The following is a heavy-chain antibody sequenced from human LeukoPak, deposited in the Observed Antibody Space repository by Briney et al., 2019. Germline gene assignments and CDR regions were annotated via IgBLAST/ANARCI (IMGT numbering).Heavy chain of an antibody. CDR1: GYTFTSYG. V-gene: IGHV1-18*01. D-gene: IGHD3-3*01. J-gene: IGHJ5*02. Sequence: ASVKVPCKASGYTFTSYGISWVRQAPGQGLEWMGWISAYNGNTNYAQKLQGRVTMTTDTSTSTAYMELRSLRSDDTAVYYCARDRNAGTYDFWSGYYTRVYNWFDPWGQGALVTVSS. CDR2: ISAYNGNT. CDR3: ARDRNAGTYDFWSGYYTRVYNWFDP.